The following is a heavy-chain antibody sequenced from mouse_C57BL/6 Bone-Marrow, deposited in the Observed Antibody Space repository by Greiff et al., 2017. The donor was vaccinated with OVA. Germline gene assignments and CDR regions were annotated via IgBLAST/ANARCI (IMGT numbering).Heavy chain of an antibody. D-gene: IGHD1-1*01. J-gene: IGHJ4*01. Sequence: VQLQQSGPELVKPGASVKIPCKASGYTFTDYNMDWVKQSHGKSLEWIGDINPNNGGTIYNQKFKGKATLTVDKSSSTAYMELRSLTSEDTAVYYCARGAYGSSYPYYYAMDYWGQGTSVTVSS. V-gene: IGHV1-18*01. CDR3: ARGAYGSSYPYYYAMDY. CDR1: GYTFTDYN. CDR2: INPNNGGT.